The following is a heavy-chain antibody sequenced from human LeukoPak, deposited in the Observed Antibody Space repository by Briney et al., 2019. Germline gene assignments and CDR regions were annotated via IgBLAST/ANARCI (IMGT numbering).Heavy chain of an antibody. J-gene: IGHJ4*02. V-gene: IGHV4-59*08. CDR1: GGSISNYY. D-gene: IGHD3-16*02. CDR2: IYYSGSTNT. Sequence: SETLSLTCSVSGGSISNYYWNWIRQPPGKGLEWIGYIYYSGSTNTNYNPSLKSRVTISVDTSKNQFSLKLSSVTAADTAGYYRARHLPATGTYDYVWGSYRYSLLFDYWGQGTLVTVSS. CDR3: ARHLPATGTYDYVWGSYRYSLLFDY.